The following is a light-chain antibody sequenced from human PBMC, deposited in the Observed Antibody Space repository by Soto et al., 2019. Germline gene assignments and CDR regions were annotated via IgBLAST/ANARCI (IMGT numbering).Light chain of an antibody. J-gene: IGKJ2*01. Sequence: DIVMTQSPDSLAVSLGEGVTINCKSSQSVLYSSNNKNYLAWYQQKPGQPPKLLIYWASTRESGVPDRFSGSGSGTDFTLTISSLQAEDVAVYYCQQYYSTPGYTFGQGTKLEIK. V-gene: IGKV4-1*01. CDR1: QSVLYSSNNKNY. CDR2: WAS. CDR3: QQYYSTPGYT.